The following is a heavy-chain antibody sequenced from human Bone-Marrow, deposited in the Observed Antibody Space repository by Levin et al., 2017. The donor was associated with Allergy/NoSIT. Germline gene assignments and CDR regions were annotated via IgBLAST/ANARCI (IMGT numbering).Heavy chain of an antibody. CDR1: GFTFSTYG. Sequence: GGSLRLSCAASGFTFSTYGMHWVRQAPGKGLQWVAVISYDGSNKYYADSVKGRFTISRENSKNTLYLQMDSLRVEDTAVYYCARAKWPRAYFFDYWGQGTLVTVSS. V-gene: IGHV3-30*03. J-gene: IGHJ4*02. D-gene: IGHD5-12*01. CDR3: ARAKWPRAYFFDY. CDR2: ISYDGSNK.